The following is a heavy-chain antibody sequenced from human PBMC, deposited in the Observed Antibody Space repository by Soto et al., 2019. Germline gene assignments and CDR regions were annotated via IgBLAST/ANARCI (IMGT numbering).Heavy chain of an antibody. J-gene: IGHJ6*02. CDR1: GGSISSSNW. CDR2: IYHSGST. Sequence: QVQLQESGPGLVKPSGTLSLTCAVSGGSISSSNWWSWVRQPPGKGLEWIGEIYHSGSTNYNPSLQSPVPISVDKSKNQFSLKMSSVTVAETAVYYCAKSESYYYYCGMDVWGQGTTVTVSS. CDR3: AKSESYYYYCGMDV. V-gene: IGHV4-4*02.